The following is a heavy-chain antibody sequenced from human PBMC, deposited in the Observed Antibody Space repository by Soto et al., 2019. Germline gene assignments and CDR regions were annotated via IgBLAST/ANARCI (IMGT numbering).Heavy chain of an antibody. CDR2: ISSSGNTI. V-gene: IGHV3-48*01. Sequence: EVQLVESGGGLVQPGGSLRLSCAVSGFTFSSCSMNWVRQAPGKGLQWVSYISSSGNTIYYADSVKGRFTISRDNAKNSLFLHMNSLTAKDTAVYYCAEEGAKGGYFDYWGQGILVTVSS. J-gene: IGHJ4*02. CDR1: GFTFSSCS. D-gene: IGHD3-16*01. CDR3: AEEGAKGGYFDY.